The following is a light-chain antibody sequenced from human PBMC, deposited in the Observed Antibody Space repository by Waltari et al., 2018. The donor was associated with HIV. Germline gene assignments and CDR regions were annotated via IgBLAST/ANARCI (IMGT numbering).Light chain of an antibody. Sequence: YVLTQPPSVSVAPGQTARITCGGDNIAGRKVHWYQRRPGQAPALVVFDDSDRPSGIPGRFSGSLSGNTATLIISRVEDGDEADYYCQVWDESNEQVVFGGGTRLTVL. CDR1: NIAGRK. J-gene: IGLJ2*01. CDR3: QVWDESNEQVV. CDR2: DDS. V-gene: IGLV3-21*02.